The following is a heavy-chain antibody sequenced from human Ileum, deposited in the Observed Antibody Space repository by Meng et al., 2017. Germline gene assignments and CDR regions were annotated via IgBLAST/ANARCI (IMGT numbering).Heavy chain of an antibody. CDR1: RDHVSYNSFN. CDR3: ARATIGRIDY. CDR2: DYYRSKWYD. Sequence: VQRQASGPGLVEPFPTPSPTWALPRDHVSYNSFNLHWVRQFPTRGLELVGRDYYRSKWYDYYSVSVKSRISINPDTSTNQFRLQLNSVTPEDTAVYYCARATIGRIDYWGQGTLVTVSS. J-gene: IGHJ4*02. D-gene: IGHD4/OR15-4a*01. V-gene: IGHV6-1*01.